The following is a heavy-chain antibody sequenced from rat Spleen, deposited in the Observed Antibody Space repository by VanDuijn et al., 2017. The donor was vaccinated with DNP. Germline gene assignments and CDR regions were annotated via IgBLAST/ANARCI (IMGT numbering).Heavy chain of an antibody. CDR3: ARWTRYFDY. D-gene: IGHD1-7*01. Sequence: EVQLQESGSGLVKPSQSLSLTCSVTGYSITSNYWGWIRKFPGNKMEYIGHISYSGSTNYNPSLKSRISITRDTSKNHFFLHLNSETTEDTASYYCARWTRYFDYWGQGAMVTVSS. V-gene: IGHV3-1*01. CDR1: GYSITSNY. CDR2: ISYSGST. J-gene: IGHJ2*01.